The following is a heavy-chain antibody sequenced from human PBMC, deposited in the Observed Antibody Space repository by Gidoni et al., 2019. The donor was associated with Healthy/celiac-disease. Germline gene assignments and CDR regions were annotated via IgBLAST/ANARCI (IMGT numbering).Heavy chain of an antibody. D-gene: IGHD3-16*01. Sequence: QVQLQESGPGLVKPSETLSLTCTVSGGSISSYYWSWIRQPPGKGLEWIGSIYYSGSTNYNPSLKSRVTISVDTSKNQFSLKLSSVTAADTAVYYCARGGYDYVWGSEPTFDYWGQGTLVTVSS. CDR3: ARGGYDYVWGSEPTFDY. J-gene: IGHJ4*02. V-gene: IGHV4-59*01. CDR2: IYYSGST. CDR1: GGSISSYY.